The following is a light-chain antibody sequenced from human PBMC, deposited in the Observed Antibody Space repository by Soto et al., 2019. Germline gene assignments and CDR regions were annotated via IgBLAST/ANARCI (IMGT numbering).Light chain of an antibody. J-gene: IGLJ1*01. V-gene: IGLV2-14*01. CDR2: EVT. CDR3: SSYTTSSTLYV. Sequence: QSALTQPASVSGSPGQSITISCTGTSGDIGGYNYVSWYQQYSGKAPKLIIFEVTNRPSGVSDRFSGSKSGDTASLTISGLQAEDDADYYCSSYTTSSTLYVFGPGTKVTVL. CDR1: SGDIGGYNY.